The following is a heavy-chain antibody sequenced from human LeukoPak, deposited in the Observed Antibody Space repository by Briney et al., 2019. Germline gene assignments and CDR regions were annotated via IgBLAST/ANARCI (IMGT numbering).Heavy chain of an antibody. V-gene: IGHV1-2*02. D-gene: IGHD1-26*01. Sequence: ASVKVSCKASGYTFTGYYLHWVRQAPGQGLEWMGWISPNSGETNSAQKFQGRVTMIGDTSISTAYMELSRLTSDDTAVYYCARAPGAGTYLDYWGQGTLVTVSS. CDR1: GYTFTGYY. CDR3: ARAPGAGTYLDY. CDR2: ISPNSGET. J-gene: IGHJ4*02.